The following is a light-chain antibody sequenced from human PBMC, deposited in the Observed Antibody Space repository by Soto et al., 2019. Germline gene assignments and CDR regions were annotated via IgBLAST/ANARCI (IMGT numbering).Light chain of an antibody. V-gene: IGLV1-40*01. CDR1: SSNIGAGYD. Sequence: QSVLTQPPSVSGAPGQRVTISCTWSSSNIGAGYDVHWYQQFPGTAPKLLIYGNSNRPSGVPDRFSGSKSGTSASLAITGLQAEDGADYYCQSYDSSLSGVFGSGTKVTV. CDR2: GNS. CDR3: QSYDSSLSGV. J-gene: IGLJ1*01.